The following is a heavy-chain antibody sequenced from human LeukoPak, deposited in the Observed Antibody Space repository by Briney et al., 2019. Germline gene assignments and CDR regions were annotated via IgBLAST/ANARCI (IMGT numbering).Heavy chain of an antibody. V-gene: IGHV1-8*03. J-gene: IGHJ4*02. Sequence: GASVKVSCKASGYTFTSYDINWVRQATGQGLEWMGWMNPNSGNTGYAQKFQGRVTITRNTSISTAYMELTSLISDDTAVYYCARGDTYGVDYWGQGTLVTVSS. CDR2: MNPNSGNT. CDR1: GYTFTSYD. D-gene: IGHD5-18*01. CDR3: ARGDTYGVDY.